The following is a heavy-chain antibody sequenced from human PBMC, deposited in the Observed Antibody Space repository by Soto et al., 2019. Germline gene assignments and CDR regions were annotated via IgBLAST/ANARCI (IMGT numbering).Heavy chain of an antibody. Sequence: PGGSLRLSCAASGFTFSSYEMNWVRQAPGKGLEWVSYISSSGSTIYYADSVKGRFTISRDNAKNSLYLQMNSLRAEDTAVYYCARVSLLTNWFDPWGQGTLVTVSS. V-gene: IGHV3-48*03. CDR1: GFTFSSYE. CDR2: ISSSGSTI. J-gene: IGHJ5*02. CDR3: ARVSLLTNWFDP.